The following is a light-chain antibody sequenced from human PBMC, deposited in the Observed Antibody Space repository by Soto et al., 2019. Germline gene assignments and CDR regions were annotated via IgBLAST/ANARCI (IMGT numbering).Light chain of an antibody. CDR1: SSDVGGYSH. J-gene: IGLJ1*01. V-gene: IGLV2-14*03. CDR3: SAFTSRNTYV. Sequence: QSALTQPASVSGSPGQSISISCTGTSSDVGGYSHVSWYQQHPGKAPKVMIYDVSNRPSGVSNRFSGSKSGNTAFLTISGLQAEDEADFYCSAFTSRNTYVFGTGPKVTVL. CDR2: DVS.